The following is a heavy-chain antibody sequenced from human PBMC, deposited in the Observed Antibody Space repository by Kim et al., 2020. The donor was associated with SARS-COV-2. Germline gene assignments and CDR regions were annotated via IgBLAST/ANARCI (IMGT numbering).Heavy chain of an antibody. V-gene: IGHV3-23*01. CDR1: GITYSSYG. CDR3: VKVSYTTTCRAFDL. CDR2: ISGSGSNT. J-gene: IGHJ4*02. Sequence: GGSLRLSCAASGITYSSYGMSWVRQAPGKGLEWVSTISGSGSNTYYADSMKGRFTISRDNSKNTLYLQMNSLRVEDTAVYYCVKVSYTTTCRAFDLWGQGTMVTVSS. D-gene: IGHD2-8*01.